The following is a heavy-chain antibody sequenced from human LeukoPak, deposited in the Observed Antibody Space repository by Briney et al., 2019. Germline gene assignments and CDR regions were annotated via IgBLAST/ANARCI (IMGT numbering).Heavy chain of an antibody. V-gene: IGHV3-7*01. CDR2: IKQDGSEK. CDR3: AREISSWYRTEGRFDP. D-gene: IGHD6-13*01. CDR1: GFTFSNYW. J-gene: IGHJ5*02. Sequence: GGSLRLSCAASGFTFSNYWMSWVRQAPGKGLEWVANIKQDGSEKYYVDSVNGRFTISRDNAKNSLYLQMNSLRGEDTPVYYCAREISSWYRTEGRFDPWGQGTLVTVSS.